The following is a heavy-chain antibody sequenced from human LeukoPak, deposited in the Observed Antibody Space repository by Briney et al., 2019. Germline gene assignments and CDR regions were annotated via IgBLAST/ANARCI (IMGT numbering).Heavy chain of an antibody. J-gene: IGHJ3*02. V-gene: IGHV1-2*02. Sequence: ASVKVSCKASGYTFTGYYMHWVRQAPGQGLEWMGLINPNSGGTNYAQKFQGRVTMTRDTSISTAYMELSRLRSDDTAVYYCARIWVAADAFDIWGQGTMVTVSS. CDR3: ARIWVAADAFDI. D-gene: IGHD6-19*01. CDR1: GYTFTGYY. CDR2: INPNSGGT.